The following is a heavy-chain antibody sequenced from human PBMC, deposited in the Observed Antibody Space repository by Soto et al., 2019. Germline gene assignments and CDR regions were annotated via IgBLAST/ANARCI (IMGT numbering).Heavy chain of an antibody. Sequence: GESLKISCKGSGYSFTSYWIGWVRQMPGKGLEWMGIIYPGDSDTRYSPSFQGQVTISADKSISTAYLQWSSLKASDTAMYYCARQDYSSGWRPYYFDYWGQGTLVTVSS. CDR2: IYPGDSDT. CDR1: GYSFTSYW. J-gene: IGHJ4*02. V-gene: IGHV5-51*01. D-gene: IGHD6-19*01. CDR3: ARQDYSSGWRPYYFDY.